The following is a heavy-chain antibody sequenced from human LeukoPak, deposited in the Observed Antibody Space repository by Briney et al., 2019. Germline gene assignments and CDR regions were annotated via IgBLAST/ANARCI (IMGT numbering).Heavy chain of an antibody. CDR2: IYYSGTP. D-gene: IGHD4-17*01. J-gene: IGHJ4*02. V-gene: IGHV4-30-4*08. Sequence: SETLSLTCTVSGGSISSGDYYWSWIRQPPGKGLEWIGSIYYSGTPYYNPSLNSRVTISLDTSKNQFSLILNSVTAADTAMYYCARDRYGDFEDYWGQGTLVTVSS. CDR1: GGSISSGDYY. CDR3: ARDRYGDFEDY.